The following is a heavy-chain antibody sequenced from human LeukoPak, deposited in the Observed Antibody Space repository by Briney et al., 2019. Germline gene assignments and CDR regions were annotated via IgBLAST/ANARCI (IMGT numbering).Heavy chain of an antibody. Sequence: SSETLSLTCTVSGDSVSNGNYYWSWLRQPPEKALEWIGYIYYTGKTYYNPSLEGRVTILVDTSRNHFSVKLSSVTAADTAVYYCARSQNYYGSGDYWSQGTLVTVSS. D-gene: IGHD3-10*01. V-gene: IGHV4-61*03. J-gene: IGHJ4*02. CDR1: GDSVSNGNYY. CDR2: IYYTGKT. CDR3: ARSQNYYGSGDY.